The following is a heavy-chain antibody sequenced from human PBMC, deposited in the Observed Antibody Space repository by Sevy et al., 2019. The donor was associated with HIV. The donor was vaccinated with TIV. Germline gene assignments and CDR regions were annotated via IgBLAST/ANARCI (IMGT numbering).Heavy chain of an antibody. V-gene: IGHV1-18*01. J-gene: IGHJ6*03. CDR2: ISAYNGNT. CDR3: ARDLGNSTLYYYYMDV. Sequence: AAVKVSCKASGYTFTSYGISWVRQAPGQGLEWMGWISAYNGNTNYAQKLQGRVTMTTDTSTSTAYMELRSLRSDDTAVYYCARDLGNSTLYYYYMDVWGKGTTVTVSS. CDR1: GYTFTSYG. D-gene: IGHD4-4*01.